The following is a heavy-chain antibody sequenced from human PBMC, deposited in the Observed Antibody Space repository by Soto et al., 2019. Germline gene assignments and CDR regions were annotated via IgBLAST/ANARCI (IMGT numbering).Heavy chain of an antibody. CDR3: ARGEERVAMPSGY. CDR2: ISAYNGNT. J-gene: IGHJ4*02. CDR1: GYAFTIFG. Sequence: VSVKVSCKASGYAFTIFGISWVRQAPGQGLEWMGWISAYNGNTNYAQKFQGRVTMTTDTSTSTAYMEVRSLRFDDTAVYYCARGEERVAMPSGYWGQGTLVTVSS. V-gene: IGHV1-18*01. D-gene: IGHD2-2*01.